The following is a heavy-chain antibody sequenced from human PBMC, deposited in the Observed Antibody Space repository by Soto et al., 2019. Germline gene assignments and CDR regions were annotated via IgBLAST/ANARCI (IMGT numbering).Heavy chain of an antibody. CDR3: ARVLSWRIAVAGTRRFFDY. CDR1: GGSFSGYY. CDR2: INHSGST. J-gene: IGHJ4*02. Sequence: SETLSLTCAVYGGSFSGYYWSWIRQPPGKGLEWIGEINHSGSTNYNPSLKSRVTISVDTSKNQFSLKLSSVTAADTAVYYCARVLSWRIAVAGTRRFFDYWGQGTLVTVSS. D-gene: IGHD6-19*01. V-gene: IGHV4-34*01.